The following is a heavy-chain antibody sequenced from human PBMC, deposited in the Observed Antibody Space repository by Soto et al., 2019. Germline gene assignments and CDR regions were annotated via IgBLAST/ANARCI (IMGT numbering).Heavy chain of an antibody. V-gene: IGHV3-30*18. Sequence: QVHLVESGGGVVQPGRSLRLSCAASGFTFSSYGMHWVRQSPGKGLEWVAVISYHGSIQYYADSVKGRFTISRDNSKNTLYLQMNSLRVDDTAVFYCAKDRGGSYPEAYYYYGMDVWGQGTTVTVSS. CDR3: AKDRGGSYPEAYYYYGMDV. CDR1: GFTFSSYG. CDR2: ISYHGSIQ. D-gene: IGHD1-26*01. J-gene: IGHJ6*02.